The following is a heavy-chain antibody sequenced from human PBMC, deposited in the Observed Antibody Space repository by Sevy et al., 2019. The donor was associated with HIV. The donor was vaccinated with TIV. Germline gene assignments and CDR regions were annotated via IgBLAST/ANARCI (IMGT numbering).Heavy chain of an antibody. J-gene: IGHJ6*02. Sequence: GGSLRLSCAASGFTFRSYSMNWVRQAPGRGLEWVSSITSSSSFIFYADSVKGRFTISRGNAKNSLFLQMNSRRAEDTAVYYCARPTSGLSEYEPLDNARFYGMDVWGQGTTVTVSS. D-gene: IGHD1-20*01. CDR1: GFTFRSYS. CDR2: ITSSSSFI. V-gene: IGHV3-21*01. CDR3: ARPTSGLSEYEPLDNARFYGMDV.